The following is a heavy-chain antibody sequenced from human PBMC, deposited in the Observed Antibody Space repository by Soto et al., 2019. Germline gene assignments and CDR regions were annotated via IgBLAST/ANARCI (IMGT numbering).Heavy chain of an antibody. CDR1: GGTFSSYA. D-gene: IGHD3-10*01. CDR2: IIPIFGTA. J-gene: IGHJ6*02. Sequence: QVQLVQSGAEVKKPGSSVKVSCKASGGTFSSYAISWVRQAPGQGLEWMGGIIPIFGTANYAQKFQGRVTITADESTSTAYMELSSLRPEDTAVYYCARGPRLWFGEMQYYYYGMDVWGQGTTVTVSS. CDR3: ARGPRLWFGEMQYYYYGMDV. V-gene: IGHV1-69*01.